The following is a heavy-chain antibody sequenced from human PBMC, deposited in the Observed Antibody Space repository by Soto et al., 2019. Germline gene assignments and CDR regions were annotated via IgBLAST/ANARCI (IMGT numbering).Heavy chain of an antibody. J-gene: IGHJ4*02. CDR1: GFTFSSYA. V-gene: IGHV3-30*18. D-gene: IGHD3-22*01. CDR3: AKDLYYYDCSLDDY. Sequence: QVHLAESGGGVVQPGRSLRLSCAGSGFTFSSYAMHWVRQAPGKGLEWVAVISNDGTHKYYAESLKGRFIISRDNSKNTLYRQMNSLRAEDTAVYFCAKDLYYYDCSLDDYWGQGTLVTVSS. CDR2: ISNDGTHK.